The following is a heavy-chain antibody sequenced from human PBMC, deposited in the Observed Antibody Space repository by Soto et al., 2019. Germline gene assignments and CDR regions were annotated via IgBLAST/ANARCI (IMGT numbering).Heavy chain of an antibody. Sequence: QVQLQESGPGLVKPSQTLSLTCTVSGGSISSGGYYWSWIRQHPGKGLEWIGYIYYSGSTYYNPSLKSRVTISVDTSKNHFSLKLSSVTAADTAVYYCARDRSLKGIAAAGTRYYYYGMDVWGQGTTVTVSS. J-gene: IGHJ6*02. CDR2: IYYSGST. CDR3: ARDRSLKGIAAAGTRYYYYGMDV. V-gene: IGHV4-31*03. CDR1: GGSISSGGYY. D-gene: IGHD6-13*01.